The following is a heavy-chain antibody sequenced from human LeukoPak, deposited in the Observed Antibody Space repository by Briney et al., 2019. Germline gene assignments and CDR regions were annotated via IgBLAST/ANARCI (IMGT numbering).Heavy chain of an antibody. J-gene: IGHJ4*02. CDR1: GFTFSSYA. D-gene: IGHD3-22*01. CDR3: ARAGDSSGYYGDY. V-gene: IGHV3-30*04. CDR2: ISYDGSNK. Sequence: PGGSLRLSCAASGFTFSSYAMHWVRQAPGKGLEWVAVISYDGSNKYYADSVKGRFTISRDNSKNTLYLQMNSLRAEDTAVYYCARAGDSSGYYGDYWGQGTLVTVSS.